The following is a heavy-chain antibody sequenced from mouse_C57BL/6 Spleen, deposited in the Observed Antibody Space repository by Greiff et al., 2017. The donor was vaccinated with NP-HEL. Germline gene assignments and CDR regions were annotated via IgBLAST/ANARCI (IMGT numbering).Heavy chain of an antibody. D-gene: IGHD2-1*01. J-gene: IGHJ4*01. V-gene: IGHV1-22*01. CDR2: INPNNGGT. CDR3: ARSSRIYYGPHYYAMDY. Sequence: VHVKQSGPELVKPGASVKMSCKASGYTFTDYNMHWVKQSHGKSLEWIGYINPNNGGTSYNQKFKGKATLTVNKSSSTAYMELRSLTSEDSAVYYCARSSRIYYGPHYYAMDYWGQGTSVTVSS. CDR1: GYTFTDYN.